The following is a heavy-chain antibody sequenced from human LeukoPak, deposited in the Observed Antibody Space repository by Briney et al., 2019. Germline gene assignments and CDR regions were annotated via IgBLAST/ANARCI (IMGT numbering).Heavy chain of an antibody. J-gene: IGHJ4*02. Sequence: AGGSLRLSCAASGFTFSNYGMNWVRQAPGKGLEWVSDISGSGVSTYYADSVKGRFIISRDNFKNTLYLQMNSLRAEDTAIYYCAKVGPRNVDKPTFHYFDYWGQGTLVTVSS. CDR1: GFTFSNYG. CDR2: ISGSGVST. CDR3: AKVGPRNVDKPTFHYFDY. D-gene: IGHD5-12*01. V-gene: IGHV3-23*01.